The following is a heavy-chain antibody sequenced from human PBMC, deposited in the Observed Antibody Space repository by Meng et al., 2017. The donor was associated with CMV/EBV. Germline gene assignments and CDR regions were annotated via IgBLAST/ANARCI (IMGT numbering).Heavy chain of an antibody. CDR1: GGSISSGDYY. J-gene: IGHJ4*02. Sequence: QGQLPESGPGLVKPSQAPSPTCTVAGGSISSGDYYWSWIRQPPGKGLEWIGYIYFSGSTYYNPSLKSRVTISVDTSKNQFSLKLSSVTAADTAVYYCAREGDNPFDYWGQGTLVTVSS. CDR2: IYFSGST. CDR3: AREGDNPFDY. D-gene: IGHD2-21*02. V-gene: IGHV4-30-4*08.